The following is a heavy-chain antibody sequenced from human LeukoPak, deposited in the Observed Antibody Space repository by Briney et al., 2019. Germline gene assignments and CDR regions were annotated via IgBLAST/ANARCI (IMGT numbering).Heavy chain of an antibody. CDR2: IYDSGST. V-gene: IGHV4-39*01. Sequence: PSETLSLTCTVSGGSIRSSYYYWGWIRQPPGKGLEWIGSIYDSGSTYYNPSLKSRVTISEDRSKNQFSLKLSSVTAADTAVYYCARLRDGRWLLEYWGQGTLVTVSS. J-gene: IGHJ4*02. D-gene: IGHD5-24*01. CDR1: GGSIRSSYYY. CDR3: ARLRDGRWLLEY.